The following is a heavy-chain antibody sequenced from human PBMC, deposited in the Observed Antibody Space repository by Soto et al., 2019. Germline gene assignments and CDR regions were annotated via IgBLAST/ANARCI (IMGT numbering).Heavy chain of an antibody. Sequence: QVQLQESGPGLVKPSGTLSLTCAVSGGSISSSNWWSWVRQPPGKGLEWIGEIYHSGSTNYNPSLKSRVTISVDKSQNQFSLKLSSVTAADTAVYYCARGAAGSYYYYYGMDVWGQGTTVTVSS. CDR2: IYHSGST. CDR3: ARGAAGSYYYYYGMDV. V-gene: IGHV4-4*02. J-gene: IGHJ6*02. D-gene: IGHD3-10*01. CDR1: GGSISSSNW.